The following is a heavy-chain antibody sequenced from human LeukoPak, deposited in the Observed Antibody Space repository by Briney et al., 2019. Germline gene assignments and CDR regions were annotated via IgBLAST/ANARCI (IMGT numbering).Heavy chain of an antibody. Sequence: PSETLSLTCAVYGGSFSGYYWSWIRQPPGKGLEWIGEINHSGSTNYNPSLKSRVTISVDTSKNQFSLKLSSVTAADTAVYYCARGLIVVVPAASYYYCGMDVWGKGTTVTVSS. V-gene: IGHV4-34*01. CDR3: ARGLIVVVPAASYYYCGMDV. CDR1: GGSFSGYY. D-gene: IGHD2-2*01. J-gene: IGHJ6*04. CDR2: INHSGST.